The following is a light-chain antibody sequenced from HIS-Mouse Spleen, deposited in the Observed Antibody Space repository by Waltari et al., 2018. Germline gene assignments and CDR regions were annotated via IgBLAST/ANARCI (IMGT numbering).Light chain of an antibody. Sequence: SYELTQPPSVSVSPGPTARITCHGAALPNKHADWSQQKSGQAPGLVIYEDSERPSGIPERFSGSSSGTMATLTISGAQVEDEADYYCYSTDSSGNHRVFGGGTKLTVL. J-gene: IGLJ2*01. CDR3: YSTDSSGNHRV. V-gene: IGLV3-10*01. CDR2: EDS. CDR1: ALPNKH.